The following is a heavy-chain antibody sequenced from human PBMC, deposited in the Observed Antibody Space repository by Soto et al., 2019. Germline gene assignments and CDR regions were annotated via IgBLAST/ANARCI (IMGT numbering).Heavy chain of an antibody. CDR3: ARRSYGYSEEYYFDY. D-gene: IGHD5-18*01. CDR2: IKQDGSEK. V-gene: IGHV3-7*01. Sequence: EVQLLESGGGLVQPGGSLRLSCAASGFTFSSYWMSWVRQAPGKGLEWVANIKQDGSEKYYVDSVKGRFTISRDNAKNSLYLQMNSLRAEDTAVYYCARRSYGYSEEYYFDYWGQGTLVTVSS. CDR1: GFTFSSYW. J-gene: IGHJ4*02.